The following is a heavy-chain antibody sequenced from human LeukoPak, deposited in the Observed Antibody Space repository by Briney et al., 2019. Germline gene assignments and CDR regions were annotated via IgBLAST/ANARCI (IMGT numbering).Heavy chain of an antibody. CDR1: GGSFSGYY. J-gene: IGHJ6*02. Sequence: SETLSLTCAVHGGSFSGYYWSWIRQPPGKGLEWIGEINHSGSTNYNPSLKSRVTISVDTSKNQFSLRLSSVTAADTAVYYCARVGSSGWYYYGMDVWGQGTTVTVSS. V-gene: IGHV4-34*01. D-gene: IGHD6-19*01. CDR3: ARVGSSGWYYYGMDV. CDR2: INHSGST.